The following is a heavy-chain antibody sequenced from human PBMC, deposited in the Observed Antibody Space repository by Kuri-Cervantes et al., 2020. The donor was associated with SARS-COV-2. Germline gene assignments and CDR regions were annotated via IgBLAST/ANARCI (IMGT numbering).Heavy chain of an antibody. V-gene: IGHV3-30*18. CDR3: AKDRFGVHDF. Sequence: GGSLRLSCAASGFTFSSYGMHWVRQAPGKGLEWVAVISYDGSNKYYADSVKGRFTISRDNSQNTLYLQVKSLKSEDTAMYYCAKDRFGVHDFWGQGTLVTVSS. D-gene: IGHD2-8*01. CDR1: GFTFSSYG. J-gene: IGHJ4*02. CDR2: ISYDGSNK.